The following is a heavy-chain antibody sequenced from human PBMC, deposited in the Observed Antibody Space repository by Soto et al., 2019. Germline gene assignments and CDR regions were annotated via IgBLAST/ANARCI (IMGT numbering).Heavy chain of an antibody. CDR1: GGSISSGGYS. CDR2: IYHSGST. V-gene: IGHV4-30-2*01. CDR3: DRVRDPNYGDYYFDY. Sequence: PLSLTGAGAGGSISSGGYSWSWIRQPPGKGLEWIGYIYHSGSTYYNPSLKSRVTISVDRSKNQFSLKLSSVTAADTAVYYCDRVRDPNYGDYYFDYWGQGTLVTVSS. J-gene: IGHJ4*02. D-gene: IGHD4-17*01.